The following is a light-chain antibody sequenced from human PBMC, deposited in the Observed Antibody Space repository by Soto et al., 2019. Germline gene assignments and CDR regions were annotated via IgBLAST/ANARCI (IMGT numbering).Light chain of an antibody. V-gene: IGKV3-11*01. CDR2: DTS. CDR3: QQRTDWPT. Sequence: EIVLTQSPATLSLSPGESATLSCRASQSVSHFLAWYQQKPGQAPRLLIYDTSSRATGIPGRFSGSGSGTDFTLTSDILEPADAAVYYFQQRTDWPTFGGGTKVEI. CDR1: QSVSHF. J-gene: IGKJ4*01.